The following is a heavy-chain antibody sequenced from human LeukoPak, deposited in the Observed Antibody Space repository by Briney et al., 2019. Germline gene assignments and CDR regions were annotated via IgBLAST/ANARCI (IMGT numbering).Heavy chain of an antibody. Sequence: ASVKVSCKASGFTFTSSAMQWVRQARGQRLEWIGWIVVGSGNTNYAQKFQERVTITRDMSTSTAYMELSSLRSEDTAVYYCAKTYYDFWSGYASNWFDPWGQGTLVTVSS. V-gene: IGHV1-58*02. CDR3: AKTYYDFWSGYASNWFDP. D-gene: IGHD3-3*01. J-gene: IGHJ5*02. CDR1: GFTFTSSA. CDR2: IVVGSGNT.